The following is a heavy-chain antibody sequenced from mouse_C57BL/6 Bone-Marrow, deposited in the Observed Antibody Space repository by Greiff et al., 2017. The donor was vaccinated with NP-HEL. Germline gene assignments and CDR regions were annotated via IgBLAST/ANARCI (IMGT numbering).Heavy chain of an antibody. J-gene: IGHJ2*01. D-gene: IGHD1-1*01. V-gene: IGHV1-82*01. Sequence: VQLKESGPELVKPGASVKISCKASGYAFSSSWMNWVKQRPGKGLEWIGRIYPGDGDTNYNGKFKGKATLTADKSSSTAYMQLSSLTSEDSAVYFCARSTGYYGSSERYYFDYWGQGTTLTVSS. CDR3: ARSTGYYGSSERYYFDY. CDR1: GYAFSSSW. CDR2: IYPGDGDT.